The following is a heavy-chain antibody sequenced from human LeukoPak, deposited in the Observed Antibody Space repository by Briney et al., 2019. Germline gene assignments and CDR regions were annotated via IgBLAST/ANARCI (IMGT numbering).Heavy chain of an antibody. CDR2: IIPIFGTA. CDR1: GGTFISYA. V-gene: IGHV1-69*13. D-gene: IGHD3-16*02. J-gene: IGHJ4*02. Sequence: ASVKVSCKASGGTFISYAISWVRQARGQGLEWMGGIIPIFGTANYALKFQGRVTITADESTSTAYMELSSLRSEDTAVYYCARSEALRLGELSLKYYFDYWGQGTLVTVSS. CDR3: ARSEALRLGELSLKYYFDY.